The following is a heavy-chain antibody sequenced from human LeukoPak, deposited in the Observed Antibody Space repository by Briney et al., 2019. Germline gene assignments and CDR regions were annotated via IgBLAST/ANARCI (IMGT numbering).Heavy chain of an antibody. J-gene: IGHJ6*03. Sequence: ASVKVSCKASGYTFTSYGISWVRQAPGQGLEWMGWISAYNDNTNYAQKLRGRVTMTTDTSTSTAYMELRSLRSDDTAVYYCARDNYYYYYYMDVWGKGTTVTVSS. CDR1: GYTFTSYG. CDR2: ISAYNDNT. V-gene: IGHV1-18*01. CDR3: ARDNYYYYYYMDV.